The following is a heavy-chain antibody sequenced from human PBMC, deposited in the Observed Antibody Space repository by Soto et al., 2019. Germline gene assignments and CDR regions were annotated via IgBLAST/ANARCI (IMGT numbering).Heavy chain of an antibody. CDR1: GGTFSSYA. V-gene: IGHV1-69*06. CDR3: ARDPSRYGGNPAVYYYYYYGMDV. J-gene: IGHJ6*02. CDR2: IIPIFGTA. D-gene: IGHD5-12*01. Sequence: GASVKVSCKASGGTFSSYAISWVRQAPGQGLEWMGGIIPIFGTANYAQKFQGRVTITADKSTSTAYMELSSLRSEDTAVYYCARDPSRYGGNPAVYYYYYYGMDVRGQGTTVTAP.